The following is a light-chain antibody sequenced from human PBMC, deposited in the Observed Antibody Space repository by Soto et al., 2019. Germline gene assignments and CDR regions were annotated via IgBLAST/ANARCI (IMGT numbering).Light chain of an antibody. J-gene: IGLJ3*02. CDR1: SSDIGSYNY. Sequence: QSALTQPPSASGSPGQSLTISCTGTSSDIGSYNYVYWYRQHPGKAPKLMIFEVSKRPSGVPDRFSGSKFGNTASLTVSGLQTEDEADFYCAACSGKNNLLFGAGTKLTVL. V-gene: IGLV2-8*01. CDR2: EVS. CDR3: AACSGKNNLL.